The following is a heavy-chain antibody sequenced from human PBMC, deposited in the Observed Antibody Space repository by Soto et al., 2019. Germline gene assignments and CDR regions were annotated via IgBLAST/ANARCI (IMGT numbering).Heavy chain of an antibody. D-gene: IGHD4-4*01. Sequence: LRLSCTASGFTFGDYAMSWFRQAPGKGLEWVGFIRSKAYGGTTEYAASVKGRFTISRDDSKSIAYLQMNSLKTEDTAVYYCTRAKGTDYTSPDAAEYNWFDPWGHGXLVTVFS. CDR3: TRAKGTDYTSPDAAEYNWFDP. J-gene: IGHJ5*02. CDR1: GFTFGDYA. CDR2: IRSKAYGGTT. V-gene: IGHV3-49*03.